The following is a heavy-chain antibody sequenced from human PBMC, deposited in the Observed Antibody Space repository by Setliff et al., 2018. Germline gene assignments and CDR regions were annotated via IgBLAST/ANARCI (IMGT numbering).Heavy chain of an antibody. V-gene: IGHV4-4*07. CDR2: IYVSGKT. CDR1: GVSIDQNY. J-gene: IGHJ4*02. Sequence: PSETLSLTCTVSGVSIDQNYWSWVRQPAGKGLEWIGRIYVSGKTNYSPSLKSRVTISIDKSKNQFSLSLTSVTAEDTAVYYCAKGDGGYPSDSWGQGILVTVSS. D-gene: IGHD2-15*01. CDR3: AKGDGGYPSDS.